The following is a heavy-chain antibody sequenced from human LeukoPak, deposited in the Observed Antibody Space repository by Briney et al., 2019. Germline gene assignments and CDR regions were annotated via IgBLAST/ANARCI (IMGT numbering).Heavy chain of an antibody. Sequence: SSGTLSLTCAVSGGSISSSNWWSWVRQPPGKGLEWIGEIYHSGSTNYNPSLKSRVTISVDKSKNQFSLKLSSVTAADTAVYYCARQGAWQYYYGSGSRNWFDPWGQGTLVTVSS. J-gene: IGHJ5*02. CDR2: IYHSGST. D-gene: IGHD3-10*01. CDR3: ARQGAWQYYYGSGSRNWFDP. CDR1: GGSISSSNW. V-gene: IGHV4-4*02.